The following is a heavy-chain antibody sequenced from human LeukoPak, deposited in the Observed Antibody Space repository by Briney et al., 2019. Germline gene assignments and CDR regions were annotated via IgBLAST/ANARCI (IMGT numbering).Heavy chain of an antibody. CDR2: ISGSGAST. J-gene: IGHJ4*02. V-gene: IGHV3-23*01. D-gene: IGHD2-21*02. CDR3: ASGAYCGGDCYLD. Sequence: GTSLRLSCAASGFTFSSYAMSWVRQAPGKGLEWVSLISGSGASTYYADSVKGRFTISRDNAKNTLYLQMNSLRAEDTAVYYCASGAYCGGDCYLDWGQGTLVTVSS. CDR1: GFTFSSYA.